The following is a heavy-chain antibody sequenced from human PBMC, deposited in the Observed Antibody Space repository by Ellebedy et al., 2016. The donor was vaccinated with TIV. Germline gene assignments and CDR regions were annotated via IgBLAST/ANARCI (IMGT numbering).Heavy chain of an antibody. D-gene: IGHD6-6*01. J-gene: IGHJ6*02. Sequence: GESLKISXKGSGYSFTSYWIGWVRQMPGKGLEWMGIIYPGDSDTRYSPSFQGQVTISADKSISTAYLQWSSLKASDTAMYYCARHGSSSYYYYYGMDVWGQGTTVTVSS. CDR2: IYPGDSDT. V-gene: IGHV5-51*01. CDR1: GYSFTSYW. CDR3: ARHGSSSYYYYYGMDV.